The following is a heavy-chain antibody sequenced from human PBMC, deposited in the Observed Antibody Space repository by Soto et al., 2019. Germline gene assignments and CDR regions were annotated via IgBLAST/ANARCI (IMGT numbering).Heavy chain of an antibody. CDR3: ARVGMVGTVLGSWFDP. CDR2: IYTSGST. D-gene: IGHD1-7*01. V-gene: IGHV4-4*07. J-gene: IGHJ5*02. CDR1: GGSVRSYY. Sequence: SETLSLTCSVSGGSVRSYYWSWIRRPAGKALEWIGRIYTSGSTDYNPPLKSRVTLSVDTSKNQFSLKVTSVTAADTAVYYCARVGMVGTVLGSWFDPWGQGTLVTVSS.